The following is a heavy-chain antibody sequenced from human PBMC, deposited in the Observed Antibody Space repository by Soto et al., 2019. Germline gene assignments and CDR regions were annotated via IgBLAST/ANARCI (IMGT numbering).Heavy chain of an antibody. Sequence: VGYCRSLNRQHPGKGLEWIGYIYYSGSTYYNPSLKSRVTISVDTSKNQFSLKLSSVTAADTAVYYCARGRSSYGMDVWGQRTTVTVSS. CDR1: VGYC. CDR2: IYYSGST. J-gene: IGHJ6*02. D-gene: IGHD3-3*01. CDR3: ARGRSSYGMDV. V-gene: IGHV4-31*02.